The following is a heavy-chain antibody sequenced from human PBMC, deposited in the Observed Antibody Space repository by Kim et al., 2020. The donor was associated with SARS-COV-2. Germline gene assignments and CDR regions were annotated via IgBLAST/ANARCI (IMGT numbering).Heavy chain of an antibody. CDR2: INARNGNT. V-gene: IGHV1-3*01. D-gene: IGHD4-17*01. Sequence: ASVKVSCKASGYTFTSYAMHWVRQAPGQRLEWMGWINARNGNTKYSQKFQGRVTITRDTSASTAYMELSSLRSEDTAVYYCARERDKRTMTTKINWFDPWGQGTLVTVSS. J-gene: IGHJ5*02. CDR1: GYTFTSYA. CDR3: ARERDKRTMTTKINWFDP.